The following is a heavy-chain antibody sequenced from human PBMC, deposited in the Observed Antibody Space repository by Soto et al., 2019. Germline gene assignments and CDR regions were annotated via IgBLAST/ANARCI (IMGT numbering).Heavy chain of an antibody. CDR1: GFTFSSYS. D-gene: IGHD6-13*01. V-gene: IGHV3-48*02. CDR3: ARELTAAAQGYFDL. J-gene: IGHJ2*01. Sequence: GGSLRFSCAASGFTFSSYSMNWVRQAPGKGLEWVSYISSSSSTIYFADSVKGRFTISRDNAKNSLYLQMNSLRDEDTAVYYCARELTAAAQGYFDLWGRGTLVTVSS. CDR2: ISSSSSTI.